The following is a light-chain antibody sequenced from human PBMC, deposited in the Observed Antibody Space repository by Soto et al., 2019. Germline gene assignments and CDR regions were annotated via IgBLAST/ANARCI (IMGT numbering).Light chain of an antibody. CDR1: QSVSSF. Sequence: EVVLTQSPATLSLSPGERVTLSCRAGQSVSSFLSWYQHKPGQAPRLLIYDASNRATGIPARFSGSGSGTDFTLTISSLEPEDFIIYYRQQRRNLITFGQGTRLEIE. CDR2: DAS. V-gene: IGKV3-11*01. CDR3: QQRRNLIT. J-gene: IGKJ5*01.